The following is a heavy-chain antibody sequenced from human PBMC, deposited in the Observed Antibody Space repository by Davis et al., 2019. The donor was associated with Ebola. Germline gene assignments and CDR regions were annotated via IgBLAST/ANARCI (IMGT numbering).Heavy chain of an antibody. CDR1: GYTFTGYY. CDR2: INPNSGGT. D-gene: IGHD3-3*01. CDR3: ATVHYDFWSGHPPTTTWYGMDV. J-gene: IGHJ6*02. Sequence: ASVKVSCKASGYTFTGYYMHWVRQAPGQGLEWMGWINPNSGGTNYAQKFQGWVTMTRDTSISTAYMELSSLRSEDTAVYYCATVHYDFWSGHPPTTTWYGMDVWGQGTTVTVSS. V-gene: IGHV1-2*04.